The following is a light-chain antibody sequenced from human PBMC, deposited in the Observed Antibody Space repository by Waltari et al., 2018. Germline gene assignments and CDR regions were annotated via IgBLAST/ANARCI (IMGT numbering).Light chain of an antibody. CDR2: EVS. CDR3: SSYAGNNVYV. CDR1: SSDVGGYNY. Sequence: QSALTQPRSVFGSPGQSVTISCTGTSSDVGGYNYVSWYQHHPGKAPKLMIYEVSKRPSGVPDRFSGSQSGSTASLTVSGLQAEDEADYYCSSYAGNNVYVFGSGTKVTVL. V-gene: IGLV2-11*01. J-gene: IGLJ1*01.